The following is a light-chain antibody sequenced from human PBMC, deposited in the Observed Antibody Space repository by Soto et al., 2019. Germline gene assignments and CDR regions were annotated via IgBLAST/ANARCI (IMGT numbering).Light chain of an antibody. CDR3: QQYSSYPLT. CDR2: KAS. Sequence: DIQMTQSPSTLSASVGDRVTITCRASQSISSWLAWYQLKPGKAPNLLIYKASSLESGVPSRFSGSGSGTEFTLTISSLQPDDFASYYCQQYSSYPLTFGGGTKV. CDR1: QSISSW. V-gene: IGKV1-5*03. J-gene: IGKJ4*01.